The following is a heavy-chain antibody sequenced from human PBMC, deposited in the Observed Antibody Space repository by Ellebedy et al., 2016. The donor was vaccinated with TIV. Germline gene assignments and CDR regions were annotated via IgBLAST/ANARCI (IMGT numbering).Heavy chain of an antibody. CDR1: GYTLTELS. CDR3: ARRVGIVSFDY. J-gene: IGHJ4*02. V-gene: IGHV1-24*01. Sequence: ASVKVSXXVSGYTLTELSMHWVRQAPGKGLEWMGGFDPEDGETIYAQKFQGRVTITADESTSTAYMELSCLRSEDTAVYYCARRVGIVSFDYWGQGTLVTVSS. D-gene: IGHD2-21*01. CDR2: FDPEDGET.